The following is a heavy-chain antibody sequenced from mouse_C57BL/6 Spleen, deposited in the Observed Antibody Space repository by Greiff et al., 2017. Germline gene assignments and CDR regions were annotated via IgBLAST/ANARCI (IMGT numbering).Heavy chain of an antibody. CDR2: ISAGGSYT. D-gene: IGHD1-1*01. CDR1: GFTFSSYA. Sequence: EVHLVESGGGLVKPGGSLKLSCAASGFTFSSYAMSWVRQTPEKRLEWVATISAGGSYTYYPDNVKGRFTISRDNAKTNLYLQMSHLKSEDTAMYYCAREYYGRSEGFAYWGQGTLVTVSA. V-gene: IGHV5-4*01. CDR3: AREYYGRSEGFAY. J-gene: IGHJ3*01.